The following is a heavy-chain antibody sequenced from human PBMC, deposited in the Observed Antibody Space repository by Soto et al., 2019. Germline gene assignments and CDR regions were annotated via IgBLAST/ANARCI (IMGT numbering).Heavy chain of an antibody. J-gene: IGHJ4*02. V-gene: IGHV5-51*01. Sequence: GESPKISCKGSGYSFSNYWIAWVRQMPGKGLERVGIIFPADSDPKYSPSFQGQVTISPDKSISTAYLQWCSLKASHTPMFYCASSEVVPSAMDYFDFLGQGSVVTVSS. CDR1: GYSFSNYW. D-gene: IGHD2-15*01. CDR2: IFPADSDP. CDR3: ASSEVVPSAMDYFDF.